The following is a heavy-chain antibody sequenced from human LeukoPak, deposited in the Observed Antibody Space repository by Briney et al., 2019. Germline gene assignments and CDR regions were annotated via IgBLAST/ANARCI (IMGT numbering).Heavy chain of an antibody. J-gene: IGHJ3*02. Sequence: PGGSLRLSCAASGFTFSSYAMSWVRQAPGKGLEWVSAISGSGGSTYYADSVKGRFTISRDNSKNTLYLQMNSLRAEDTAVYYCAKSLFTIATGTGRAFHIWGQGTMVTVSS. D-gene: IGHD1-1*01. CDR1: GFTFSSYA. CDR2: ISGSGGST. V-gene: IGHV3-23*01. CDR3: AKSLFTIATGTGRAFHI.